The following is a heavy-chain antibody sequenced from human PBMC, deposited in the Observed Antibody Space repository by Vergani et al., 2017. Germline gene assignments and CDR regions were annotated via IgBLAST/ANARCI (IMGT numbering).Heavy chain of an antibody. J-gene: IGHJ3*02. CDR2: IKQDGSET. Sequence: EVQLVESGGGLVQPGGSLRLLCAASGFTFSSYWMSWVRQAPGKGLEWVPNIKQDGSETYYVVSVKGRFTISRDNAKNSLYLQIISLRAEDTAVYYCECSRIQLCAHAIDIWSQGRLVTVS. CDR3: ECSRIQLCAHAIDI. V-gene: IGHV3-7*01. D-gene: IGHD5-18*01. CDR1: GFTFSSYW.